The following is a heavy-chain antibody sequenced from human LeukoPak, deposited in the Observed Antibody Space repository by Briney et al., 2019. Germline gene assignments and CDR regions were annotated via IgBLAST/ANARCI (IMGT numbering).Heavy chain of an antibody. J-gene: IGHJ6*02. CDR1: RFIFSNYA. CDR3: AKELSSSWYVYYGMDV. V-gene: IGHV3-30*04. D-gene: IGHD6-13*01. Sequence: GGSLRLSCAASRFIFSNYAMHWVRQAPGKGLDWVAVISYHGRDQFYADSVKGRFTISRDNSKSTLYLQMNSLRAEDTAVYYCAKELSSSWYVYYGMDVWGQGTTVTVSS. CDR2: ISYHGRDQ.